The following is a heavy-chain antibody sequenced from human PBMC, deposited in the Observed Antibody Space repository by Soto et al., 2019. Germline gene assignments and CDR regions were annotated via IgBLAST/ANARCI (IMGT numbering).Heavy chain of an antibody. CDR3: ARVYCSGGSCYSIDY. CDR2: INPSGGST. J-gene: IGHJ4*02. V-gene: IGHV1-46*03. Sequence: VASVKVSCNASAYSFTSYDIHWVRQAPGQGLEWMGIINPSGGSTTYAQKFQGRVTMTRDTSTSTVYMELSSLRSEDTAVYYCARVYCSGGSCYSIDYWGQGTLVTVSS. CDR1: AYSFTSYD. D-gene: IGHD2-15*01.